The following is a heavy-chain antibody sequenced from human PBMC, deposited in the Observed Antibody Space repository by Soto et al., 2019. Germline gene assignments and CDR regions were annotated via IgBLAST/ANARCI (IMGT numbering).Heavy chain of an antibody. CDR2: IYYSGST. CDR1: GGSISSSSYY. CDR3: ARVTIFGVVITAVGIDY. D-gene: IGHD3-3*01. J-gene: IGHJ4*02. V-gene: IGHV4-39*01. Sequence: SETLSLTCTVSGGSISSSSYYWGWIRQPPGKGLEWIGSIYYSGSTYYNPSLKSRVTISVDTSKNQFSLKLSSVTAADTAVYYCARVTIFGVVITAVGIDYWGQGTLVTVSS.